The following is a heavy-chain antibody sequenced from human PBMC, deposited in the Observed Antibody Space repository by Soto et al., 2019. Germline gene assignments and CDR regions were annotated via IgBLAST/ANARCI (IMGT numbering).Heavy chain of an antibody. D-gene: IGHD6-19*01. CDR3: ARNLKTWPSVGGTVLFGS. CDR2: ISYDGSNK. V-gene: IGHV3-30-3*01. CDR1: GFTFSSYA. Sequence: QVQLVESGGGVVQPGRSLRLSCAASGFTFSSYAMHWVRQAPGKGLEWVAVISYDGSNKYYADSVKGRFTISRDNSKSTLFLQMNSLRTEDTAVYFCARNLKTWPSVGGTVLFGSWGQGTLVTVSS. J-gene: IGHJ4*02.